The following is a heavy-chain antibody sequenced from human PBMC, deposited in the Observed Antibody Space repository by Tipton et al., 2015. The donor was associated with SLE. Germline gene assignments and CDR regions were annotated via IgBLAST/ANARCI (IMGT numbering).Heavy chain of an antibody. J-gene: IGHJ3*01. CDR2: ISGSGDST. Sequence: SLRLSCTASGFTFNNYAMNWVRQAPGKGLEWVSGISGSGDSTYSGDSVKGRFTISRDNSKKTLYLQMNSLRVEDTGIYYCAKAQGVIVPNDAFDFGGQGTMVTVSS. V-gene: IGHV3-23*01. CDR1: GFTFNNYA. CDR3: AKAQGVIVPNDAFDF. D-gene: IGHD2/OR15-2a*01.